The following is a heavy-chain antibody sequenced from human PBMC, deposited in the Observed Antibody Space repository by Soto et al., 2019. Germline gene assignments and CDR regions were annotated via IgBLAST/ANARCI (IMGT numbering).Heavy chain of an antibody. CDR3: ARAVAGDRPPSGAFDI. J-gene: IGHJ3*02. CDR1: GFTFSSYS. V-gene: IGHV3-48*01. Sequence: EVQLVESGGGLVQPGGSLRLSCAASGFTFSSYSMNWVRQAPGKGLEWVSYISSSSSTVYYADSVKGRFTISRDNAKNSLYLQMNSLRAEDTAVYYCARAVAGDRPPSGAFDIWGQGTMVTVSS. CDR2: ISSSSSTV. D-gene: IGHD6-19*01.